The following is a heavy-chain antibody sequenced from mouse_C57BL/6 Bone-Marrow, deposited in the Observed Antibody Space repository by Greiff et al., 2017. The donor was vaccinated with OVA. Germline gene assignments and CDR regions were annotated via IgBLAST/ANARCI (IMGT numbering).Heavy chain of an antibody. V-gene: IGHV3-6*01. D-gene: IGHD1-1*01. Sequence: EVKLMESGPGLVKPSQSLSLTCSVTGYSITSGYYWNWIRQFPGNKLEWMGYISYDGSNNYNPTLKNRISITRDTSKKQFFLKLISVTTEDTATYYCARAVVARGDYFDYWGQGTTLTVSS. CDR1: GYSITSGYY. CDR2: ISYDGSN. CDR3: ARAVVARGDYFDY. J-gene: IGHJ2*01.